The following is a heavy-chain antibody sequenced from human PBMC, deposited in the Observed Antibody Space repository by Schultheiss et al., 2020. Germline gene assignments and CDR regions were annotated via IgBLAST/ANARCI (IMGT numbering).Heavy chain of an antibody. D-gene: IGHD1-14*01. Sequence: SETLSLTCSVSGDSISNENYYWGCIRQTPGKGLEWIGGILHTGNTYYNPSLKSRLTISADKSKEQFSLNLKSVTAADTAVYYCVGWTRRTNAFDMWGQGTVVTVSS. J-gene: IGHJ3*02. CDR1: GDSISNENYY. CDR3: VGWTRRTNAFDM. V-gene: IGHV4-30-4*01. CDR2: ILHTGNT.